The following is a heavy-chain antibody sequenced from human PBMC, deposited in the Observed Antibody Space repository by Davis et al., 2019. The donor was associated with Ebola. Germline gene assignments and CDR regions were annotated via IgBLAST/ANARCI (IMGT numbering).Heavy chain of an antibody. CDR1: GGSISSSNW. V-gene: IGHV4-4*02. Sequence: SETLSLTCAVSGGSISSSNWWSWVRQPPGKGLEWIGEIYHSGTTKYNPSLKSRVTISIDKSKNQFSLKLNSVTAADTAVYYCARGGYHDTSGYSHAAFDIWGQGTVVTVSS. CDR3: ARGGYHDTSGYSHAAFDI. CDR2: IYHSGTT. D-gene: IGHD3-22*01. J-gene: IGHJ3*02.